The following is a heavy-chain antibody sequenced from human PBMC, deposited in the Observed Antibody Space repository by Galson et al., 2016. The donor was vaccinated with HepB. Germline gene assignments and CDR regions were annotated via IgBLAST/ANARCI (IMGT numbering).Heavy chain of an antibody. D-gene: IGHD5-12*01. Sequence: SLRLSCAASGFTFNQHAMSWVRQAPGKGLEWVAAISGGGGSPFYADSVKGRFTISRDNTINTVWLEMNSLRAEDTAVYYCARDNEVVPTNYYFDTWGQGVLVTVSS. CDR1: GFTFNQHA. V-gene: IGHV3-23*01. J-gene: IGHJ4*02. CDR3: ARDNEVVPTNYYFDT. CDR2: ISGGGGSP.